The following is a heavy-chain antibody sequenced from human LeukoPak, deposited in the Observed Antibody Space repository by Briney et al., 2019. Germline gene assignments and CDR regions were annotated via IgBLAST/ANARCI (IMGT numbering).Heavy chain of an antibody. CDR3: AKDRAHDYSNYEVDY. J-gene: IGHJ4*02. CDR1: GFTFSSYA. D-gene: IGHD4-11*01. V-gene: IGHV3-23*01. Sequence: PGGSLRLSCAASGFTFSSYAMSWVRQAPGKGLAWVSAISGSGGGTYYADSVKGRFTISGDYSRNTLYLQMNSLRAEDTAVYYCAKDRAHDYSNYEVDYWGQGTLVTVSS. CDR2: ISGSGGGT.